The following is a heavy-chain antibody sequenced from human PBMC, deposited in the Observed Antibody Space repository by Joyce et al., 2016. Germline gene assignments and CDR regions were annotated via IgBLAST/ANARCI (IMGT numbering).Heavy chain of an antibody. CDR3: ARDRWDYALYYFFDH. CDR1: GFIFSSYG. D-gene: IGHD2-2*01. V-gene: IGHV3-30*03. J-gene: IGHJ4*02. CDR2: ISYDGSDK. Sequence: QVQLVESGGGVVQPGRSLRLSCAASGFIFSSYGIHWVRQAPGKGLEWVEVISYDGSDKIYADSVKGRFTISRDNSKNTLYLQMDNLRADDTAVYYCARDRWDYALYYFFDHWGQGTLVTVSS.